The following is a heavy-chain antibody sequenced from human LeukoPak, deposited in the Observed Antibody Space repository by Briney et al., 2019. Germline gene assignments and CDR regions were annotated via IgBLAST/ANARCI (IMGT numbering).Heavy chain of an antibody. J-gene: IGHJ4*02. D-gene: IGHD3-22*01. Sequence: ASVKVSCKASGYTFTSYYMHWVRQAPGQGLEWMGIINPSGGSTSYAQKFQGRVTMTRDMSTSTVYMELSSLRSEDTAVYYCARDVIYDSSGYYFDYWGQGTLVTVSS. CDR2: INPSGGST. CDR3: ARDVIYDSSGYYFDY. CDR1: GYTFTSYY. V-gene: IGHV1-46*01.